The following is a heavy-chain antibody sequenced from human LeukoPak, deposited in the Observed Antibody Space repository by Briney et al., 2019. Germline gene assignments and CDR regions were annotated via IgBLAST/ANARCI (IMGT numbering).Heavy chain of an antibody. J-gene: IGHJ4*02. CDR3: ASIVMVRGVVRLYYFDF. Sequence: SETLSLTCTVSGYSISSGYYWGWIRQPPGKGLEWIGSIYHSGSTYYNPSLKSRVTISVDTSKNQFSLKLSSVTAADTAVYYCASIVMVRGVVRLYYFDFWGQGTLVTVSS. V-gene: IGHV4-38-2*02. D-gene: IGHD3-10*01. CDR2: IYHSGST. CDR1: GYSISSGYY.